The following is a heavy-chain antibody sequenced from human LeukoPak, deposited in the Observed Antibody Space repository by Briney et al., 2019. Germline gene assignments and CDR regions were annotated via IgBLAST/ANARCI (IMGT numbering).Heavy chain of an antibody. Sequence: SETLSLTCAVSGYSISSGYYWGWIRQPPGKGLEWIGSIYHSGSTYYNPSLKSRVTISVDTSKNQFSLKLSSVTAADTAVYYCARLDCGGDCRGDYRGQGTLVTVSS. CDR2: IYHSGST. V-gene: IGHV4-38-2*01. CDR1: GYSISSGYY. D-gene: IGHD2-21*01. J-gene: IGHJ4*02. CDR3: ARLDCGGDCRGDY.